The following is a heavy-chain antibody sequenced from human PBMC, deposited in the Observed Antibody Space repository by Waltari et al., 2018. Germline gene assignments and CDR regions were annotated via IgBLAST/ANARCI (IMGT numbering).Heavy chain of an antibody. CDR2: INPSGGST. V-gene: IGHV1-46*01. D-gene: IGHD4-17*01. CDR3: AGARTVTTLYFQH. J-gene: IGHJ1*01. CDR1: GYTFTSYY. Sequence: QVQLVQSGAEVKKPGASVKVSCKASGYTFTSYYMHWVRQAPGQGLEWMGIINPSGGSTSYAQKFQGRVTITTDESTSTAYMELSSLRSEDTAVYYCAGARTVTTLYFQHWGQGTLVTVSS.